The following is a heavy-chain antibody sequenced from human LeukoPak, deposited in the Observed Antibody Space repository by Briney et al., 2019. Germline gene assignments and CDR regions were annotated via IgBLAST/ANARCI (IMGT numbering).Heavy chain of an antibody. CDR2: ISGSGGST. J-gene: IGHJ4*02. Sequence: PGGSLRLSCAASGFTFSSYAMSWVPQAPGKGLEWVSGISGSGGSTYYADSVKGRFTISRDNAKNSLYLQMNSLRAEDTAVYYCARMNDYYFDYWGQGTLVTVSS. CDR3: ARMNDYYFDY. CDR1: GFTFSSYA. D-gene: IGHD3-16*01. V-gene: IGHV3-23*01.